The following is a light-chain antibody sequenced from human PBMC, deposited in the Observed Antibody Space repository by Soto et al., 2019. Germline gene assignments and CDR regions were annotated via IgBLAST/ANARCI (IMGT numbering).Light chain of an antibody. CDR2: GVS. CDR1: SSDVGGYNS. J-gene: IGLJ2*01. Sequence: QSALTQPPSASGSPGQSVTISCTGTSSDVGGYNSVSWYQQHPGKAPKVMIYGVSTRPSGVPDRFSGSKSGNTASLTVSGLQAEDEADYYCSSHPGSNSRVVFGGGTKLTVL. CDR3: SSHPGSNSRVV. V-gene: IGLV2-8*01.